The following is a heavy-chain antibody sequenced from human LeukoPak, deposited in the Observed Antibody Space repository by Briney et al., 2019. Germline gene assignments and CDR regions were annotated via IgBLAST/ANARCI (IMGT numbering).Heavy chain of an antibody. J-gene: IGHJ4*02. Sequence: LSGGSLRLSCAASGFTFSSYAMSWVRQAPGKGLEWVSVIYSGGSTYYADSVKGRFTISRDNSKNTLYLQMNSLRAEDTAVYYCARDRGGATYYFDYWGQGTLVTVSS. CDR2: IYSGGST. V-gene: IGHV3-53*01. CDR1: GFTFSSYA. D-gene: IGHD1-26*01. CDR3: ARDRGGATYYFDY.